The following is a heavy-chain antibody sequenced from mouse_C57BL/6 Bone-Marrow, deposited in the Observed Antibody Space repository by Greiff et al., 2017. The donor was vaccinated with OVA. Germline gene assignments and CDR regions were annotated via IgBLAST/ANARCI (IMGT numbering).Heavy chain of an antibody. V-gene: IGHV5-15*01. CDR1: GFTFSDYG. CDR2: ISNLAYSI. Sequence: EVMLVESGGGLVQPGGSLKLSCAASGFTFSDYGMAWVRQAPRKGPAWVAFISNLAYSIYYADTVTGRFTISRENAKNTLYMEMSSLRSEDTAMYYCARHELHWYFDVWGTGTTVTVSS. CDR3: ARHELHWYFDV. J-gene: IGHJ1*03. D-gene: IGHD2-1*01.